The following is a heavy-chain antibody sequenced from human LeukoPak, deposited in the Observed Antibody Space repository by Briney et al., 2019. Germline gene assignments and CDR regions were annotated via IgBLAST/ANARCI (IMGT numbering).Heavy chain of an antibody. CDR2: IYYSGST. Sequence: PSETLSLTCAVSGGSISSSSYYWGWIRQPPGKGLEWIGSIYYSGSTYYNPSLKSRVTISVDTSKNQFSLKLSSVTAADTAVYYCASTRNSGYDRHFDYWGQGTLDTVSS. D-gene: IGHD5-12*01. V-gene: IGHV4-39*07. CDR1: GGSISSSSYY. J-gene: IGHJ4*02. CDR3: ASTRNSGYDRHFDY.